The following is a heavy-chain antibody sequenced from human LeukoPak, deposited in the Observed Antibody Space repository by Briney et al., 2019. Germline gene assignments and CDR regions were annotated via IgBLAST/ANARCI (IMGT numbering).Heavy chain of an antibody. CDR1: GFIFSNYG. J-gene: IGHJ4*02. V-gene: IGHV3-33*01. CDR3: ARDDDGSGKYGQLY. D-gene: IGHD3-10*01. Sequence: GGSLRLSCAASGFIFSNYGFHWVRQAPGKGLEWVAVFWSDGRQKYYVDSVKGRFTVSRDTSKKTVYLQMNSLRAEDTVVYYCARDDDGSGKYGQLYWGQGTLVTVSS. CDR2: FWSDGRQK.